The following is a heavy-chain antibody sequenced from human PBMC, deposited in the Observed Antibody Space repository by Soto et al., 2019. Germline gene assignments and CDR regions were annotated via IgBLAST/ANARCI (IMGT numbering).Heavy chain of an antibody. CDR3: AKAQRPYCSGGSCYSGVIDY. D-gene: IGHD2-15*01. Sequence: GGSLRLSCAASGFTFSSYAMHWVRQAPGKGLEWVAVISYDGSNKYYADSVKGRFTISRDNPKNTLYLQMNSLRAEDTAVYYCAKAQRPYCSGGSCYSGVIDYWGQGTLVTVSS. CDR2: ISYDGSNK. CDR1: GFTFSSYA. V-gene: IGHV3-30-3*01. J-gene: IGHJ4*02.